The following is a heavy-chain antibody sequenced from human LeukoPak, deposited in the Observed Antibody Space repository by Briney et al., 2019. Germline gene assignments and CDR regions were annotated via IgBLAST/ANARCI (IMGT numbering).Heavy chain of an antibody. J-gene: IGHJ5*02. D-gene: IGHD2-15*01. V-gene: IGHV4-34*01. CDR1: GGSFSGYY. Sequence: SETLSLTCAVYGGSFSGYYWSWIRQPPGKGLEWIGEINHSGCTNYNPSLKSRVTISVDTSKNQFSLKLSSVTAADTAVYYCARGRGYCSGGSCYWGWFNWFDPWGQGTLVTVSS. CDR3: ARGRGYCSGGSCYWGWFNWFDP. CDR2: INHSGCT.